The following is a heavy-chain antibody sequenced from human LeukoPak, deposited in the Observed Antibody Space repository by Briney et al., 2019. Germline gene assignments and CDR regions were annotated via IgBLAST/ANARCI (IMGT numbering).Heavy chain of an antibody. Sequence: GGSLRLSCAASGFTFSSYAMSWVCQAPGKGLEWVSAISGSGGSTYYADSVKGRFTISRDNSKNTLYLQMNSLRAEDTAVYYCAKDGSRSRYSGYDCWGQGTLVTVSS. CDR1: GFTFSSYA. V-gene: IGHV3-23*01. J-gene: IGHJ4*02. D-gene: IGHD5-12*01. CDR3: AKDGSRSRYSGYDC. CDR2: ISGSGGST.